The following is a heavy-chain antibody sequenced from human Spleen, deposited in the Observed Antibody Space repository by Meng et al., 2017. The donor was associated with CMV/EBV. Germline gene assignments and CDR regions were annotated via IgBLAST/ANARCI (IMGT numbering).Heavy chain of an antibody. CDR3: ARGPQFGWY. CDR1: GGSFSVYY. D-gene: IGHD3-10*01. Sequence: WGAGLVKLSETPSLPCAVYGGSFSVYYWSWIRHPPGKGLEWIGEINHSGSTNYNPSLKSRVTISVDTSKNQFSLKLSSVTAAGTAVYYCARGPQFGWYWGQGTLVTVSS. J-gene: IGHJ4*02. V-gene: IGHV4-34*01. CDR2: INHSGST.